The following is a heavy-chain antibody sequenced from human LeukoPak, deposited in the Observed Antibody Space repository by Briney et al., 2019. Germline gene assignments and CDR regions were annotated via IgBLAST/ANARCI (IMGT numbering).Heavy chain of an antibody. Sequence: PGGSLRLSCAASGFTFSSYGMHWVRQAPGKGLEWVAVILPDGSKEFYTDSVKGRFTISRDNSRNTLYLRMDSLRTEDMAVYYCARGPLQAYCGGDCYSWDDIWGQGTMVTVSS. CDR2: ILPDGSKE. V-gene: IGHV3-30*19. D-gene: IGHD2-21*01. CDR3: ARGPLQAYCGGDCYSWDDI. CDR1: GFTFSSYG. J-gene: IGHJ3*02.